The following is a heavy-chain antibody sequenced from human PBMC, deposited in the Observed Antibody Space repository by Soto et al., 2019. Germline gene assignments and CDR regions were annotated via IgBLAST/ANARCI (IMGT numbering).Heavy chain of an antibody. CDR1: GGSINNYY. Sequence: PSETLSLTCAVSGGSINNYYWNWIRQPPGKGLEWIGYVYNSGSTNYNPSLKSRVTISEDTSKSQFSLKVNSMTAADTAVYYCARYRREAVAGYTLDNWGQGILVTVSS. CDR3: ARYRREAVAGYTLDN. J-gene: IGHJ4*02. CDR2: VYNSGST. V-gene: IGHV4-59*01. D-gene: IGHD6-13*01.